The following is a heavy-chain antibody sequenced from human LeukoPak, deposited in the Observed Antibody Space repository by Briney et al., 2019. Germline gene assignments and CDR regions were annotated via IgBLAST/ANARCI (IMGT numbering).Heavy chain of an antibody. CDR3: AREGSIVARTDY. J-gene: IGHJ4*02. CDR2: ISYDGNQE. V-gene: IGHV3-30-3*01. Sequence: GGSLRLSCEASGFTFDNYAMHWVRQAPGKRLEWVAVISYDGNQEYYPDSVKGRFTISRDNSKNTLYLQMNGLKTEDTAVYYCAREGSIVARTDYWGQGALVTVSS. CDR1: GFTFDNYA. D-gene: IGHD3-16*02.